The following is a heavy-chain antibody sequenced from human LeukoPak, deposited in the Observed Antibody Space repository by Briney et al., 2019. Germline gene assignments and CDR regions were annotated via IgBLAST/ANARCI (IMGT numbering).Heavy chain of an antibody. CDR1: GYTFTSYG. V-gene: IGHV1-18*01. CDR2: ISAYNGNR. Sequence: ASVKVSCKASGYTFTSYGISWVRQAPGQGLEWRGWISAYNGNRNYAQKLQGRVTMTTATSTSTAYMELRSLRSDDTAVYYCARDYDYVWGSYRYDAFDIWGQGTMVTVSS. J-gene: IGHJ3*02. CDR3: ARDYDYVWGSYRYDAFDI. D-gene: IGHD3-16*02.